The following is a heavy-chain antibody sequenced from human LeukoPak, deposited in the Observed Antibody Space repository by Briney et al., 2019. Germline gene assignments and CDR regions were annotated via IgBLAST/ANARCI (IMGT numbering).Heavy chain of an antibody. CDR3: ARQATEYVGGFWFDP. V-gene: IGHV4-39*01. CDR1: GASISSSSYY. CDR2: LDSDENT. D-gene: IGHD3-16*01. J-gene: IGHJ5*02. Sequence: SETLSLTCTVSGASISSSSYYWGWIRQTPGRGLEWIASLDSDENTYYNAALKGRVTISVDMSLNRFSLRLSSVTAADSGVYYCARQATEYVGGFWFDPWGQGTLVAVSS.